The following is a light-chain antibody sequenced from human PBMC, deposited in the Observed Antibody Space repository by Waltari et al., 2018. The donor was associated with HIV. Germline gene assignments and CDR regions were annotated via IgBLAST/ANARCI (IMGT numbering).Light chain of an antibody. CDR3: QVWDSNSFFV. CDR1: NIGVKS. J-gene: IGLJ1*01. CDR2: YDR. V-gene: IGLV3-21*04. Sequence: SYVLTQPPSVPVAPGGTATISCGGDNIGVKSVHRFHQKTGPAPVLVIYYDRDRPSGISERFSGSNPGNTATLTITGVEAGDEADYYCQVWDSNSFFVFGSGTKVTVL.